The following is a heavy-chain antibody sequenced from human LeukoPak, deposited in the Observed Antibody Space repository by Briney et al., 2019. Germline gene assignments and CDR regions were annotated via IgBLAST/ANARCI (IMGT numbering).Heavy chain of an antibody. CDR1: GFTFSSYW. CDR2: IYSGNST. J-gene: IGHJ4*02. Sequence: GGSLRLSCAASGFTFSSYWMTWVRQAPGKGLEWVSVIYSGNSTYYADSVKGRFTISRDNSKNTLYLQMNSLRAEDTAVYYCAKGGYSYGPLDYWGQGTLVTVSS. D-gene: IGHD5-18*01. V-gene: IGHV3-23*03. CDR3: AKGGYSYGPLDY.